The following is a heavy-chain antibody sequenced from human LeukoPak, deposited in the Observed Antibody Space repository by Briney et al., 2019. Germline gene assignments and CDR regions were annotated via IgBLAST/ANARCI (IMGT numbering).Heavy chain of an antibody. CDR3: AKALVMNMVRGVITD. CDR1: GFTFSSYA. J-gene: IGHJ4*02. V-gene: IGHV3-23*01. CDR2: ISGSGGST. Sequence: GGSLRLSCAASGFTFSSYAMSWVRQAPGKGLEWVSAISGSGGSTYYADSVKGRFTISRDNSKNTLYLQMNSLRAEDTAVYYCAKALVMNMVRGVITDWGQGTLVTVSS. D-gene: IGHD3-10*01.